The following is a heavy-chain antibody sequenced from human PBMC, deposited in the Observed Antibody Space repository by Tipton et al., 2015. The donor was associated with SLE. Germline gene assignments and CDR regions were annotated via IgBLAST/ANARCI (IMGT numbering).Heavy chain of an antibody. CDR3: ARDLGALDY. J-gene: IGHJ4*02. CDR1: GDSISFHY. Sequence: TLSLTCTVSGDSISFHYWSWIRQPPGKGLEWIGYIYYSGSTTYNPSLKSRVTISVDTSKNQFSLKLSSVTAADTAVYYCARDLGALDYWGQGTLVTVSS. D-gene: IGHD4/OR15-4a*01. CDR2: IYYSGST. V-gene: IGHV4-59*11.